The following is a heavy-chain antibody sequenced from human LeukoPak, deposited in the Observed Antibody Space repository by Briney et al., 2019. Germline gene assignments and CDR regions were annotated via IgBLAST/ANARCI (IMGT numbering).Heavy chain of an antibody. J-gene: IGHJ5*02. V-gene: IGHV3-23*01. CDR2: ISYSGGAT. CDR1: GFNFSSYA. D-gene: IGHD5-12*01. Sequence: GGSLRLSCAASGFNFSSYAMNWVRQAPGKGLEWVSFISYSGGATYYADSVKGRLTISRDNSKNTLYLQISSLRAEDTAVYYCAKAFSAYENWPPNWFDPWGQGTLVTVSS. CDR3: AKAFSAYENWPPNWFDP.